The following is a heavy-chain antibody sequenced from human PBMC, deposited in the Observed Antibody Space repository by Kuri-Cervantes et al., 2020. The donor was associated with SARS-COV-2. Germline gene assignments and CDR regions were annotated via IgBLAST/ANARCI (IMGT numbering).Heavy chain of an antibody. CDR3: ARRGVTVVYAFDI. V-gene: IGHV4-39*01. D-gene: IGHD2-21*02. CDR1: GGSISSRSYY. Sequence: ESLKISCTVSGGSISSRSYYWGWIRQPPGKGLEWVGNINYSGSTYYNPSLKSRITISVDTSKNQFSLKLSSVTAADTAVYYCARRGVTVVYAFDIWGQGTMVTVSS. J-gene: IGHJ3*02. CDR2: INYSGST.